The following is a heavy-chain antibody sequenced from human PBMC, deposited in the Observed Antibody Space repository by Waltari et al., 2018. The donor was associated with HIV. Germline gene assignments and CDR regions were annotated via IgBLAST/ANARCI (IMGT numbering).Heavy chain of an antibody. CDR1: GFTFSSYA. J-gene: IGHJ3*02. D-gene: IGHD3-10*02. V-gene: IGHV3-23*04. CDR2: ISVSGGRT. CDR3: AKDLFPFDAFDI. Sequence: EVQLVESGGGLVQPGGSLRLSCAASGFTFSSYAMNWVRQAPGKGREWVSTISVSGGRTYYAVAVEGRFTISRDNSKNTLYLQMNSLRAEDTAVYYCAKDLFPFDAFDIWGQGTMVTVSS.